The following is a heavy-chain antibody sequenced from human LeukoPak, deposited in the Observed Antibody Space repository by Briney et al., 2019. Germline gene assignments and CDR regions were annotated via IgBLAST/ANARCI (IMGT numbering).Heavy chain of an antibody. V-gene: IGHV1-46*01. J-gene: IGHJ6*02. CDR2: IYPRDGST. CDR3: ASVYKYGMDV. Sequence: ASVNVSCKASGYTFTSNYIHWVRQAPGQGLEWMGMIYPRDGSTSYAQKFQGRATLTRATSTSTVYMELSSLRSEDTAVYYCASVYKYGMDVWGQGTTVIVSS. CDR1: GYTFTSNY.